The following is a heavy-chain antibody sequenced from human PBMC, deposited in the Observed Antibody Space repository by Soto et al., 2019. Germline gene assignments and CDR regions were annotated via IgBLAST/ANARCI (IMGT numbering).Heavy chain of an antibody. CDR2: IIPILGIA. J-gene: IGHJ1*01. CDR3: ARDSGLNSGWYNQH. CDR1: GGTFSSYT. D-gene: IGHD6-19*01. Sequence: QVQLVQSGAEVKKPGSSVKVSCKASGGTFSSYTISWVRQAPGQGLEWMGRIIPILGIANYAQKFQGRVTITADKSTSTAYMERSSLRSEDTAVYYCARDSGLNSGWYNQHWGQGTLVTVSS. V-gene: IGHV1-69*08.